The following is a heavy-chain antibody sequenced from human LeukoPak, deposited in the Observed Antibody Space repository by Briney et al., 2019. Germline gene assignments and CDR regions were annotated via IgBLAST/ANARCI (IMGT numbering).Heavy chain of an antibody. CDR2: ITTSDGNT. CDR3: AKDGGLWVSAHWGDS. CDR1: GFTFSSYW. D-gene: IGHD7-27*01. V-gene: IGHV3-23*01. Sequence: GGSLRLSCAASGFTFSSYWMSWVHQAPGKGLEWVSTITTSDGNTYYADSVKGRFTVSRDNSKNTLFLQMNSLRAEDTAVYYCAKDGGLWVSAHWGDSWGRGTLVTVSS. J-gene: IGHJ4*02.